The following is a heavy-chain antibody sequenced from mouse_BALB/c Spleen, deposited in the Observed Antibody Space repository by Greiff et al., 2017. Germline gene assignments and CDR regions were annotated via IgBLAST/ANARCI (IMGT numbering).Heavy chain of an antibody. CDR2: ISDGGSYT. CDR1: GFTFSDYY. D-gene: IGHD4-1*01. Sequence: EVKLMESGGGLVKPGGSLTLSCAASGFTFSDYYMYWVRPTPEKRLEWVATISDGGSYTYYPDSVKGRFTISRDNAKNNLYLQMSSLKSEDTAMYYCARRELGRYYAMDYWGQGTSVTVSS. CDR3: ARRELGRYYAMDY. V-gene: IGHV5-4*02. J-gene: IGHJ4*01.